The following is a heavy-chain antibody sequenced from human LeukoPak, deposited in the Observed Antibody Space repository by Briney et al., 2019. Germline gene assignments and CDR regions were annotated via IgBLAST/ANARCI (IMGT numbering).Heavy chain of an antibody. CDR2: IYYSGST. CDR1: GGSISSYY. J-gene: IGHJ4*02. V-gene: IGHV4-59*01. CDR3: ARGEGLGDYSDY. D-gene: IGHD3-10*01. Sequence: SETLSLTCTVSGGSISSYYWSWIRQPPGKGLEWIGYIYYSGSTNYNPSLKSRVTISVDTSKNQFSLQLNSVTAADTAVYYCARGEGLGDYSDYWGQGTLVTVSS.